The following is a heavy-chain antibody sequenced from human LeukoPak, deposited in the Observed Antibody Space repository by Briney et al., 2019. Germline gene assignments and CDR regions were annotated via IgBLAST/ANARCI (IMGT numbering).Heavy chain of an antibody. J-gene: IGHJ4*02. CDR3: ARDYYDSSGYYGY. CDR1: GYTSTGYY. CDR2: INPNSGGT. Sequence: ASVKVSCKASGYTSTGYYMHWVRQAPGQGLEWMGWINPNSGGTNYAQKFQGRVTMTRDTSISTAYMELSRLRSDDTAVYYCARDYYDSSGYYGYWGQGTLVTVSS. D-gene: IGHD3-22*01. V-gene: IGHV1-2*02.